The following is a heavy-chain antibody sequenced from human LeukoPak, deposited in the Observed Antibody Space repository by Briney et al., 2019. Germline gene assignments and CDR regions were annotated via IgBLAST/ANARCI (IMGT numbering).Heavy chain of an antibody. Sequence: GASVKVSCKASGYTFTSYDINWVRQATGQGLEWMGWMNPNSGNTGYAQKFQGRVTTTRNTSISTAYMELSSLRSEDTAVYYCARGLGCCSGGSCWPYYYYGMDVWGQGTTVTVSS. CDR2: MNPNSGNT. CDR3: ARGLGCCSGGSCWPYYYYGMDV. D-gene: IGHD2-15*01. J-gene: IGHJ6*02. V-gene: IGHV1-8*01. CDR1: GYTFTSYD.